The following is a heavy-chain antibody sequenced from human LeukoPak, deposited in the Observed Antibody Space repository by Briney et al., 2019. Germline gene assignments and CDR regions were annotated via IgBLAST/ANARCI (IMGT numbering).Heavy chain of an antibody. V-gene: IGHV1-24*01. CDR1: GYTLTELS. CDR2: FDPEDGET. CDR3: ATDLFHYDFWSGQGY. Sequence: GASVKVSCKVSGYTLTELSMHWVRQAPGKGLEWMGGFDPEDGETIYAQKFQGRVTMTEDTSTDTAYMELSSLRSEDTAVCYCATDLFHYDFWSGQGYWGQGTLVTVSS. J-gene: IGHJ4*02. D-gene: IGHD3-3*01.